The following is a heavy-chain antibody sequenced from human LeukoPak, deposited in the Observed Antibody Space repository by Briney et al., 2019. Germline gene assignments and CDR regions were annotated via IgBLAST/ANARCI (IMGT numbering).Heavy chain of an antibody. Sequence: GGSLRLSCAASGFTFSSYAMSWVRQAPGKGLEWVSKISGSGGSTYYADSVKGRFTISRDNSKNTLYLQMNSLSAEDTAVYYCAKEERVGTTNYGMDVWGQGTTVTVSS. CDR3: AKEERVGTTNYGMDV. J-gene: IGHJ6*02. CDR2: ISGSGGST. CDR1: GFTFSSYA. V-gene: IGHV3-23*01. D-gene: IGHD1-26*01.